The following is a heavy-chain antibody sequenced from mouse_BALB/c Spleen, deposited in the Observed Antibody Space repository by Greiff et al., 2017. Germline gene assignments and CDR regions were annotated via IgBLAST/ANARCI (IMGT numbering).Heavy chain of an antibody. V-gene: IGHV5-6-5*01. CDR3: AREITYAMDY. J-gene: IGHJ4*01. CDR2: ISSGGST. Sequence: EVQRVESGGGLVKPGGSLKLSCAASGFTFSSYAMSWVRQTPEKRLEWVASISSGGSTYYPDSVKGRFTISRDNARNILYLQMSSLRSEDTAMYYCAREITYAMDYWGQGTSVTVSS. D-gene: IGHD2-4*01. CDR1: GFTFSSYA.